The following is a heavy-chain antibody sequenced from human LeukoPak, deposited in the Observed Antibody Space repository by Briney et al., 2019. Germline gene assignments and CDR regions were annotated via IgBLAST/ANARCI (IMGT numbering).Heavy chain of an antibody. Sequence: PSETLSLTCTVSGASISNYYWSWIRQPAGKGLEYIGRIYSTGNTNYNPSLKSRVTMAVDTSNNQLSLKLTSVTAADTALYFCARGPGYTGSYSFDYWGPGTLVTVSS. CDR1: GASISNYY. CDR2: IYSTGNT. D-gene: IGHD1-26*01. CDR3: ARGPGYTGSYSFDY. J-gene: IGHJ4*02. V-gene: IGHV4-4*07.